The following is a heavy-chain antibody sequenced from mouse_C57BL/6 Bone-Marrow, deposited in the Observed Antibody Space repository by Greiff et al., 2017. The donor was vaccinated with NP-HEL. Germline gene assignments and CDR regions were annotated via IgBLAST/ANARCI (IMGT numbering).Heavy chain of an antibody. CDR3: ARTGRRGLYYFDS. Sequence: QVQLQQSGAELVRPGTSVKMSCKASGYTFTNYWIGWAKQRPGHGLEWIGDIYPGGGYTKYNEKFKGKATLTADKSSSTAYMQFSSLTSEDSAIYYCARTGRRGLYYFDSWGQGTTLTVSS. V-gene: IGHV1-63*01. CDR1: GYTFTNYW. CDR2: IYPGGGYT. J-gene: IGHJ2*01. D-gene: IGHD3-1*01.